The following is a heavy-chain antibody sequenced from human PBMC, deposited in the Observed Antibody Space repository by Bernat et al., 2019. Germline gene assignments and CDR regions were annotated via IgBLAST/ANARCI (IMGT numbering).Heavy chain of an antibody. CDR1: GFTFSNYN. CDR3: AKYFGSGTYGLDY. Sequence: EVQLVESGGGLVQPGGSLRLSCAASGFTFSNYNIHWVRQAPGKGLVWVSRINGDGSSTTYADSVKSRFTISRDNAKNTLYLQMNSLRADDTAVYYCAKYFGSGTYGLDYWGQGTLVTVSS. V-gene: IGHV3-74*01. J-gene: IGHJ4*02. CDR2: INGDGSST. D-gene: IGHD3-10*01.